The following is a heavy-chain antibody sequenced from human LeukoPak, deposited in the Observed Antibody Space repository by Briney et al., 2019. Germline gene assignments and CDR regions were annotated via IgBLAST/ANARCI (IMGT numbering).Heavy chain of an antibody. J-gene: IGHJ4*02. Sequence: PSETLSLTCAVYGGSFSGYYWSWIRQPPGKGLEWIGEINHSGSTNYNPSLKSRVTISVDTSKNQFSLKLSSVTAADTVVYYCARSTWEYSSFSWGQGTLVTVSS. CDR3: ARSTWEYSSFS. CDR1: GGSFSGYY. V-gene: IGHV4-34*01. D-gene: IGHD6-6*01. CDR2: INHSGST.